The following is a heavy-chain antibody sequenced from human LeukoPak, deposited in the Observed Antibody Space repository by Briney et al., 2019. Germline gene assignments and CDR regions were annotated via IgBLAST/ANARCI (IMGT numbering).Heavy chain of an antibody. J-gene: IGHJ4*02. V-gene: IGHV3-30*04. D-gene: IGHD2-2*01. CDR3: ARGGVAPAAPDY. CDR2: ISYDGSNK. Sequence: PGGSLRLSCAASGFTFSSYAMHWVRQAPGKGLEWVAVISYDGSNKYYADSVKGRFTIFRDNSKNTLYLQMNSLRAEDTAVYYCARGGVAPAAPDYWGQGTLVTVSS. CDR1: GFTFSSYA.